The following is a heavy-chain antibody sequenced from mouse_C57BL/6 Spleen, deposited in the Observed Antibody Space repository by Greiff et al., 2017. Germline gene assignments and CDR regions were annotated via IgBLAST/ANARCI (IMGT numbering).Heavy chain of an antibody. CDR3: ARANYGSSYSFAY. J-gene: IGHJ3*01. D-gene: IGHD1-1*01. V-gene: IGHV2-9-1*01. CDR1: GFSLTSYA. CDR2: IWTGGGT. Sequence: VQLVESGPGLVAPSQSLSITCTVSGFSLTSYAISWVRQPPGKGLEWLGVIWTGGGTNYNSALKSRLSISKDNSKRQGFLKMNSLQTDDTARYYCARANYGSSYSFAYWGQGTLVTVSA.